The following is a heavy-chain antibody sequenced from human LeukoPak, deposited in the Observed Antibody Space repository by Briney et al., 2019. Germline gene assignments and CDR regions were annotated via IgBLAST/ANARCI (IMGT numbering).Heavy chain of an antibody. CDR1: GYTFSRYA. V-gene: IGHV1-3*01. J-gene: IGHJ3*02. CDR2: TNAGNGKT. CDR3: ARARYDSSGYYFLAFDI. Sequence: ASVKVSCKASGYTFSRYAIHWVRQAPGQRLEWMGWTNAGNGKTKYSQKFQGRVTITSDTSASTAYMELSSLRSEDTAVHYCARARYDSSGYYFLAFDIWGQGTMVTVSS. D-gene: IGHD3-22*01.